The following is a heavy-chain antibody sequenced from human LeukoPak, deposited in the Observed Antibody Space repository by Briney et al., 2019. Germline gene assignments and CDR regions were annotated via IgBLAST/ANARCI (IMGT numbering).Heavy chain of an antibody. V-gene: IGHV3-64*01. Sequence: GGSLRLSCAASGFTFSSYAMHWVRQAPGKGLEYVSAISSNGGSTYYANSVKGRFTISRDNSKNTLYLQMGSLRAEDMAVYYCARDAGSWEAFDIWGQGTMVTVSS. J-gene: IGHJ3*02. CDR3: ARDAGSWEAFDI. D-gene: IGHD2-15*01. CDR2: ISSNGGST. CDR1: GFTFSSYA.